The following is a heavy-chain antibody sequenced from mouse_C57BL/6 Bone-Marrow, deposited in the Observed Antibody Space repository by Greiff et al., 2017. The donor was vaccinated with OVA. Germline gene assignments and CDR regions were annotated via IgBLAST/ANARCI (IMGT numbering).Heavy chain of an antibody. CDR2: IFPGSGST. J-gene: IGHJ1*03. D-gene: IGHD1-1*01. CDR3: ARSVYYYGSSWYFDV. CDR1: GYTFTDYY. V-gene: IGHV1-75*01. Sequence: VQLKESGPELVKPGASVKISCKASGYTFTDYYINWVKQRPGQGLEWIGWIFPGSGSTYYNEKFKGKATLTVDKSSSTAYMLLSSLTSEDSAVYFCARSVYYYGSSWYFDVWGTGTTVTVSS.